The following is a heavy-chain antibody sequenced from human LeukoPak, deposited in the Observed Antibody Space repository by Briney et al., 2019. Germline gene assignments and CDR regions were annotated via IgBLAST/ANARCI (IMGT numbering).Heavy chain of an antibody. CDR3: AKDRGLWLDAFDI. D-gene: IGHD5-12*01. CDR1: GFTFDDYA. J-gene: IGHJ3*02. Sequence: PGRSLRLSCAASGFTFDDYAMHWVRQAPGKGLEWVSGISWNSGSIGYADSVKGRFTISRDNAKNSLYLQMNSLRAEDTALYYCAKDRGLWLDAFDIWGQGTMVTVSS. CDR2: ISWNSGSI. V-gene: IGHV3-9*01.